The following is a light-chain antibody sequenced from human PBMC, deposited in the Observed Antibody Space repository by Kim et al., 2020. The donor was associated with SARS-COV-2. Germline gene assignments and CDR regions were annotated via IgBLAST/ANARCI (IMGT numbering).Light chain of an antibody. CDR1: QSVSSNY. CDR2: GAS. CDR3: QQYSSSPAT. Sequence: FPGERATLSCRASQSVSSNYLAWYQQKPGQAPRLLIYGASSRATGIPDRFSGSGSGTDFTLTITRLEPEDFALYYCQQYSSSPATFGQGTKVDIK. V-gene: IGKV3-20*01. J-gene: IGKJ1*01.